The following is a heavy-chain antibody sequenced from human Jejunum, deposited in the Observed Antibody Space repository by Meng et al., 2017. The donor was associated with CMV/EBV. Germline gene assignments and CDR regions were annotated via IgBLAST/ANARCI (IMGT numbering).Heavy chain of an antibody. CDR3: ARECVGEAYDCQWNYWFDP. Sequence: QVHLLVSGPGLVRSSETLSLTCSVSGGPISGYYWSWVRQPAGKRLEWIGRFHPGGTTNYNPSLENRITVSVDSSKNQFFLKLTSVTAADTAIYYCARECVGEAYDCQWNYWFDPWGRGTLVTVSS. J-gene: IGHJ5*02. D-gene: IGHD3-16*01. CDR2: FHPGGTT. V-gene: IGHV4-4*07. CDR1: GGPISGYY.